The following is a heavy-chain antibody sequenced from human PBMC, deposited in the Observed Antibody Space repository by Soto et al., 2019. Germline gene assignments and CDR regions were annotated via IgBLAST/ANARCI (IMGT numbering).Heavy chain of an antibody. V-gene: IGHV3-21*04. CDR1: YG. CDR3: SSDPAPAV. CDR2: ISSSSSYI. J-gene: IGHJ6*01. Sequence: YGGHWIIQAPGRGLEWVSSISSSSSYIYYADSVKGRFTISRDNAKNSLYLQMNSLRAEETAVYYRSSDPAPAVRGKGTTVTGSS.